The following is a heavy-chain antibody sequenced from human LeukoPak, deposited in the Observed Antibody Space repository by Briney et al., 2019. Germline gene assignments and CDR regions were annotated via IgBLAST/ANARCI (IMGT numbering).Heavy chain of an antibody. V-gene: IGHV1-46*01. Sequence: GASVKVSCKASAGTFSSYGISWVRQAPGQGLEWMGFINPSGSNAAYAQKFQGRLTMTRDKFTSTDYMELTSLTSDDTAVYYCARDNSVGETAWWFDPWGQGTLVTVSS. CDR3: ARDNSVGETAWWFDP. J-gene: IGHJ5*02. D-gene: IGHD1-26*01. CDR2: INPSGSNA. CDR1: AGTFSSYG.